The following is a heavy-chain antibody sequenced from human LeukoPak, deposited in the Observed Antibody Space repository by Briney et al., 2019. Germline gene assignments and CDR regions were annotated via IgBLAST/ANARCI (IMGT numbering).Heavy chain of an antibody. CDR2: INHSGST. Sequence: SETLSLTCAVYGGSFSGYYWSWIRQPPGKGLEWIGEINHSGSTNYNPSLKSRVTISVGTSKNQFSLKLSSVTAADTAVYYCARGPLIYYDSSGYYYYWGQGTLDTVSS. V-gene: IGHV4-34*01. J-gene: IGHJ4*02. CDR1: GGSFSGYY. D-gene: IGHD3-22*01. CDR3: ARGPLIYYDSSGYYYY.